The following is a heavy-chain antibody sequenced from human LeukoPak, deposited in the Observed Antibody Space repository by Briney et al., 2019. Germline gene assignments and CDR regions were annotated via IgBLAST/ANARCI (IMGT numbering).Heavy chain of an antibody. CDR3: ARGYHGSGSYFDY. V-gene: IGHV3-74*01. D-gene: IGHD3-10*01. J-gene: IGHJ4*02. CDR1: GFTFSSYW. Sequence: GGSLRLSCAASGFTFSSYWMHWVRQAPGKGLVWVSRINSDGSSTSYADSVKGRFTISRDNAKNTLYLQMNSLRSEDTAVYYCARGYHGSGSYFDYWGQGTLVTVSS. CDR2: INSDGSST.